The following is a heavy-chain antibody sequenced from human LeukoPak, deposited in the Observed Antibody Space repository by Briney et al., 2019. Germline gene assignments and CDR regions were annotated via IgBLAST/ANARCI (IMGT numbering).Heavy chain of an antibody. CDR3: AKGFYGSGSSYFDA. CDR1: GFTFSSYA. V-gene: IGHV3-23*01. J-gene: IGHJ4*02. D-gene: IGHD3-10*01. CDR2: ISGSGGST. Sequence: PGGSLRLSCAASGFTFSSYAMSWVRQAPGKGLEWVSAISGSGGSTYYADAVRGRFTISRDNSKNTLFLQMNSLSAVDTAIYYCAKGFYGSGSSYFDAWGQGILVSVSS.